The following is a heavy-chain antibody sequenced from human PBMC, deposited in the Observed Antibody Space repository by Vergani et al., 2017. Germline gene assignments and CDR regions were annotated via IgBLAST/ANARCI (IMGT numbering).Heavy chain of an antibody. V-gene: IGHV1-69*13. CDR1: GGTFSSSA. J-gene: IGHJ4*02. Sequence: QVQLVQSGAEVKKPGSSVKVSCKASGGTFSSSAISWVRQAPGQGLEWMGRIIPIFGTANYAQKFQGRVTITADESTSTAYMELSSLRSEDTAVYYCARDTTSPYDILTGYYMGKMDYWGQGTLVTVSS. CDR3: ARDTTSPYDILTGYYMGKMDY. CDR2: IIPIFGTA. D-gene: IGHD3-9*01.